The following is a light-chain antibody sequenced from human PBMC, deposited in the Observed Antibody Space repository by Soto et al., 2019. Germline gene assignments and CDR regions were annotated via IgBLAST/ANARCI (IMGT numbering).Light chain of an antibody. V-gene: IGLV2-14*01. CDR1: NSDVGFYDY. J-gene: IGLJ2*01. Sequence: QSVLTQPASVSGSPRQSITISCTGTNSDVGFYDYVSWYQQYPGKAPKLMIYDVTKRPSGVSNRFSGSKSGNTASLTISGLQAEDEADYYCSSYTRSSTLVIFGGGTKLTVL. CDR3: SSYTRSSTLVI. CDR2: DVT.